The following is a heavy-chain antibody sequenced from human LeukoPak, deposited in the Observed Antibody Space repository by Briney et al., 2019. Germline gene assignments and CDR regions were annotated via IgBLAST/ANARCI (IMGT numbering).Heavy chain of an antibody. V-gene: IGHV3-30*03. CDR2: ISYDGSNK. CDR3: ARGYIAMATIDF. D-gene: IGHD5-18*01. J-gene: IGHJ4*02. CDR1: GFTFSSYG. Sequence: PGGSLRLSCAASGFTFSSYGMHWVRQAPGKGLEWVAVISYDGSNKYYADSVKGRFTISRDNSKNTLYLQMNSLRAEDTAVYYCARGYIAMATIDFWGQGTLVTVSS.